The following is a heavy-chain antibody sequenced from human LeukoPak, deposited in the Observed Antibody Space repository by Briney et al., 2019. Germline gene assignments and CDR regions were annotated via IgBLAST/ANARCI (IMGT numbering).Heavy chain of an antibody. CDR3: AISWGGALDY. J-gene: IGHJ4*02. V-gene: IGHV3-7*03. D-gene: IGHD6-13*01. CDR1: GFTFSSYG. Sequence: GGSLRLSCAASGFTFSSYGMHWVRQAPGKGLEWVANIKKDGSEKDYVDSVKGRFTISRDNAKNSLYLQINSLRAEDTAVYYCAISWGGALDYWGQGIPVTVSS. CDR2: IKKDGSEK.